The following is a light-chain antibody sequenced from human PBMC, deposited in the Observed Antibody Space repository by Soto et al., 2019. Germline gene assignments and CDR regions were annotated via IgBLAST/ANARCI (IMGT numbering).Light chain of an antibody. CDR2: GAS. V-gene: IGKV3-20*01. CDR3: QQYGSSGT. Sequence: EIVLTQSPGTLSLSPGERATLSCRASQSVSNNYLAWYQQKPGQAPMLLIYGASNRATGIPDRFSGSGSGTDFNLTISRLEPEDFAMYYCQQYGSSGTFGQGPKVEIK. J-gene: IGKJ1*01. CDR1: QSVSNNY.